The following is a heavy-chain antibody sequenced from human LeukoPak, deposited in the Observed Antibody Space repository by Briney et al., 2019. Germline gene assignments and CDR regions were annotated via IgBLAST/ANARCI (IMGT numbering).Heavy chain of an antibody. V-gene: IGHV4-4*02. J-gene: IGHJ3*02. CDR3: AGVAYSSSWYQAFDI. Sequence: SETLSLTCAVSGGSISSSNWWSWVRQPPGKGLEWIGEIYHSGSTNYNPSLKSRVTISVDKSKNQFSLKLSSVTAADTAVYYCAGVAYSSSWYQAFDIWGQGTMVTVSS. D-gene: IGHD6-13*01. CDR2: IYHSGST. CDR1: GGSISSSNW.